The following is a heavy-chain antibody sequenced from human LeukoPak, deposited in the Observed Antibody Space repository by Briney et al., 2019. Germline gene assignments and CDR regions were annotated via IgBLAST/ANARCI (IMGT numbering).Heavy chain of an antibody. D-gene: IGHD6-13*01. V-gene: IGHV1-69*04. J-gene: IGHJ5*02. CDR3: ARDPSIAAAAINWFDP. CDR2: IIPIFGIA. Sequence: SVTVSCKASGGTFSSYAISWVRQAPGQGLEWMGRIIPIFGIANYAQKFQGRVTIAADKSTSTAYMELSSLRSEDTAVYYCARDPSIAAAAINWFDPWGQGTLVTVSS. CDR1: GGTFSSYA.